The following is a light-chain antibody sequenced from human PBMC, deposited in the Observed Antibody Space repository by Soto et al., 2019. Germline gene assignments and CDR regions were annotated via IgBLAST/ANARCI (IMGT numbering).Light chain of an antibody. CDR3: QQFYTWPVT. V-gene: IGKV3-15*01. Sequence: EIVMTQSPATLSVSPGEGVTFSCRASEGVRNMLAWYQHKPGQPPRLLVSYASAGATGVPARFSGSGSGTEFTLTINSLQSEDVELYYCQQFYTWPVTFGGGTKVEIK. CDR1: EGVRNM. CDR2: YAS. J-gene: IGKJ4*01.